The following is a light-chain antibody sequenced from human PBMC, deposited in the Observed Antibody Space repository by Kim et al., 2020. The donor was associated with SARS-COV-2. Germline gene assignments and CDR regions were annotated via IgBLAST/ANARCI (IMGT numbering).Light chain of an antibody. J-gene: IGLJ3*02. Sequence: QSALTQPASVSGSPGQSITISCTGTSSDVGKYNLVSWYQKHPGKAPKLIISAVTKRPSGVSDRFSGSKSGDTASLTISGLQAEDEADYYCCSYTYSNTLVFGGGTQLTVL. CDR3: CSYTYSNTLV. CDR1: SSDVGKYNL. CDR2: AVT. V-gene: IGLV2-23*02.